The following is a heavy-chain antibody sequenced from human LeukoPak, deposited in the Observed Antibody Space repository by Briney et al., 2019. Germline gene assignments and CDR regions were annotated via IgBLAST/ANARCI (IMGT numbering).Heavy chain of an antibody. D-gene: IGHD1-14*01. J-gene: IGHJ3*02. Sequence: GGSLRLSCAASGFTFSSYAMHWVRQAPGKGLEWVAVISYDGSNKYYADSVKGRFTISRDNSKNTLYLQMNSLRAEDTAVYYCAREDLITGNHAFDIWGQGTMVTVSS. CDR2: ISYDGSNK. CDR3: AREDLITGNHAFDI. V-gene: IGHV3-30*04. CDR1: GFTFSSYA.